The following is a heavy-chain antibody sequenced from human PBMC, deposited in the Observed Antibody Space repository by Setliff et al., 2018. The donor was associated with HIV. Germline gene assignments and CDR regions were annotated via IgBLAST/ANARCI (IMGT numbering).Heavy chain of an antibody. V-gene: IGHV1-18*01. CDR1: GYTFTAYG. CDR2: ISTYSDER. J-gene: IGHJ6*02. Sequence: ASVKVSCKPSGYTFTAYGLSWVRQAPGQGLEWMGWISTYSDERSYAQNLQGRVTMTTDTSTSTAYTELRSLRFDDTAVYYCARDVEHMMDVWGQGTTVTVSS. CDR3: ARDVEHMMDV.